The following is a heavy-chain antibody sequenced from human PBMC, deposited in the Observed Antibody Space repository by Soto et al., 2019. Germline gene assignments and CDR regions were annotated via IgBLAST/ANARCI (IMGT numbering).Heavy chain of an antibody. Sequence: GGSLRLSCAASGFTFSSYAMHWVRQAPGKGLEWVAVISYDGSNKYYADSVKGRFTISRDNSKNTLYLQMNSLRAEDTAVYYCARGQLLDYWGQGTLVTVSS. J-gene: IGHJ4*02. CDR1: GFTFSSYA. D-gene: IGHD2-2*01. CDR3: ARGQLLDY. CDR2: ISYDGSNK. V-gene: IGHV3-30-3*01.